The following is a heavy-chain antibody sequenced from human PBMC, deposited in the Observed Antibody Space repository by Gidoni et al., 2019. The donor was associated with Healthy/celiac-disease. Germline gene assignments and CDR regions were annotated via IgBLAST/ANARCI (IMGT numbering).Heavy chain of an antibody. CDR2: ISSSSNYI. D-gene: IGHD4-17*01. J-gene: IGHJ5*02. Sequence: EVQLVESGGGLVKPGGSLSFSCAASGFTFSSYSINWVRQAPGKGLEWVSAISSSSNYIYYANSEKGRFTIYRDNAKNSLYLQMNSLRAEDTAVYYCTKDGGSVTTNYGWFDPWGQGTLVTVSS. CDR1: GFTFSSYS. V-gene: IGHV3-21*01. CDR3: TKDGGSVTTNYGWFDP.